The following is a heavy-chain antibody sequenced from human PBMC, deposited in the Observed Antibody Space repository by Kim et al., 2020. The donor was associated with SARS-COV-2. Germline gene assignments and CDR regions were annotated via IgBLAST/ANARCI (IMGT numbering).Heavy chain of an antibody. Sequence: GGSLRLSCAASGFTFCSYSMNWVRQAPGKGLEWVSYISSSSSTIYYADSVKGRFTISRDNAKNSLYLQMNSLRDEDTAVYYCARIPLRGAYYYYGMDVWGQGTTVTVSS. D-gene: IGHD3-10*01. J-gene: IGHJ6*02. CDR3: ARIPLRGAYYYYGMDV. V-gene: IGHV3-48*02. CDR2: ISSSSSTI. CDR1: GFTFCSYS.